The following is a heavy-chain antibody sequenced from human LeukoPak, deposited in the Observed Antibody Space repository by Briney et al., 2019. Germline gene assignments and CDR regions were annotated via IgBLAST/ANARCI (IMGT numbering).Heavy chain of an antibody. V-gene: IGHV3-23*01. J-gene: IGHJ4*02. CDR1: GFTFSNYA. D-gene: IGHD1-26*01. CDR2: ISSGGSGI. CDR3: AKKGLVGTTDLRAFDY. Sequence: GGSLRLSCAASGFTFSNYAMSWVRQAPGKGLEWVSGISSGGSGIHYADPVKGRFTISRDNSNNTLYLQMNSLRAEDTALYYCAKKGLVGTTDLRAFDYWGQGTLVTVSS.